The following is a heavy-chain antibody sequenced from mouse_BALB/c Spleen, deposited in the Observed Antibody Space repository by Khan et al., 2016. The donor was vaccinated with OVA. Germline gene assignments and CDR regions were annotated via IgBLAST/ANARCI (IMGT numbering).Heavy chain of an antibody. CDR1: GYSITSDYA. Sequence: EVQLQESGPGLLKPSQSLSLTCTFTGYSITSDYAWNWIRKFPGNKQEWMAFIRYSGSTTYTPSFRSRISLTRDNSKNQFFLQLNAVKTEDTASYSCASGRLVTRYPDYFDYGGQGTTLTVAA. CDR2: IRYSGST. D-gene: IGHD2-5*01. V-gene: IGHV3-2*02. J-gene: IGHJ2*01. CDR3: ASGRLVTRYPDYFDY.